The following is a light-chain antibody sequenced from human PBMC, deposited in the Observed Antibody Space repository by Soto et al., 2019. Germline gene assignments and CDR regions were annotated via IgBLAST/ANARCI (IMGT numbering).Light chain of an antibody. CDR2: DVS. CDR1: SSDVGGYNY. V-gene: IGLV2-14*01. Sequence: QSVLTQPASVSGSPGQSITISCTGTSSDVGGYNYLSWYQQHPGKAPKLMIYDVSNRPSGVSNRFSGSKSGNTASLTISGLQAEDEADYYCSSYTSTSTYVFGTGTKVTVL. CDR3: SSYTSTSTYV. J-gene: IGLJ1*01.